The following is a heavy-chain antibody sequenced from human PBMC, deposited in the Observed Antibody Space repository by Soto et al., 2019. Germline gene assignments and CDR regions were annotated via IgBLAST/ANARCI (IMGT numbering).Heavy chain of an antibody. Sequence: GESLKISCKGSGFFFATYWIAWVRQMPGKGLEWMGIIYPGDSHTDYSPSFEGQVTISADKSINTAYLQWSSLKASDTAMYYCARSDGIAAAGNFFYYKMDVWGRGTTVTVSS. D-gene: IGHD6-13*01. V-gene: IGHV5-51*01. CDR1: GFFFATYW. J-gene: IGHJ6*02. CDR3: ARSDGIAAAGNFFYYKMDV. CDR2: IYPGDSHT.